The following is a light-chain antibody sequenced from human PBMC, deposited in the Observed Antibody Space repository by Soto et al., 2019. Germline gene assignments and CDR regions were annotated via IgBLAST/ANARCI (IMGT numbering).Light chain of an antibody. CDR2: KGT. J-gene: IGLJ1*01. CDR1: SSDVGAYNS. V-gene: IGLV2-14*02. CDR3: CSYTNINTRACV. Sequence: QSVLAQPASVSGSPGQSVTISCTGTSSDVGAYNSVSWYQQHPDKAPQLMIYKGTQRPSGVSNRFSGSTSGNAASLTISGLQAGDEADYFCCSYTNINTRACVFGTGTKVTVL.